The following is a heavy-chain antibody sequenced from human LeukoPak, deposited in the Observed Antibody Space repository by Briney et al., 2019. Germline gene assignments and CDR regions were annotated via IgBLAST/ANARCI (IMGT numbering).Heavy chain of an antibody. CDR2: IYYSGST. V-gene: IGHV4-31*03. Sequence: SETLSLTCTVSGGSISNGGYYWSWIRQHPGKGLEWIGYIYYSGSTYYNPSLKSRVTISVDTSKNQFSLKLSSVTAADTAVYYCARDGEQGYFDLWGRGTLVTVSS. CDR1: GGSISNGGYY. CDR3: ARDGEQGYFDL. J-gene: IGHJ2*01. D-gene: IGHD2-21*01.